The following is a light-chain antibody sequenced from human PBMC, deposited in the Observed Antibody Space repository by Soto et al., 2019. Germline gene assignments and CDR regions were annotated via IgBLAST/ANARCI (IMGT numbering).Light chain of an antibody. V-gene: IGKV1-9*01. CDR2: GAS. CDR3: QQLTNFRFT. Sequence: IQLTQSPSSLSASVGDRVTITCRASQGINKFLAWYQQRPGKAPQLLVYGASTLQSGVPSRFSGSGSGTDFTLTISSLQPEDFATYYCQQLTNFRFTFGQGTRVEFK. J-gene: IGKJ2*01. CDR1: QGINKF.